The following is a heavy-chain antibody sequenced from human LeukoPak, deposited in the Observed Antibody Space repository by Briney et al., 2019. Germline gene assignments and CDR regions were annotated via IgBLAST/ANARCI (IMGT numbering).Heavy chain of an antibody. V-gene: IGHV1-24*01. J-gene: IGHJ4*02. CDR2: FDPEDGET. CDR3: AKHRTTVTPLPRIDY. D-gene: IGHD4-17*01. CDR1: GYTLTELS. Sequence: ASVKVSCKVSGYTLTELSMHWVRQAPGKGLEWMGGFDPEDGETIYAQKFQGRVTMTEDTSTDTAYMELSSLRSEDTAVYYCAKHRTTVTPLPRIDYWGQGTLVTVSS.